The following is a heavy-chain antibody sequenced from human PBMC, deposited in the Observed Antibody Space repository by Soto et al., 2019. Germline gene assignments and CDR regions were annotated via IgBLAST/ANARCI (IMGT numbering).Heavy chain of an antibody. J-gene: IGHJ6*03. V-gene: IGHV5-51*01. CDR3: ASRADPYYYGSGRKYYYMDV. CDR1: GYSFTSYW. CDR2: IYPGDSDT. Sequence: GESLKISCKGSGYSFTSYWIGWVRQMPGKGLEWMGIIYPGDSDTRYSPSFQGQVTISADKSISTAYLQWSSLKASDTVMYYCASRADPYYYGSGRKYYYMDVWGKGTTVTVSS. D-gene: IGHD3-10*01.